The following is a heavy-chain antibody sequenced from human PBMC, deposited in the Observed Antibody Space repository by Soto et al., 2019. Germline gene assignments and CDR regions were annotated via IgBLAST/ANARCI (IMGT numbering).Heavy chain of an antibody. D-gene: IGHD3-22*01. CDR3: ARDTAFISSGLFNP. Sequence: LRLSCAASGFTFSDYYMSWIRQAPGKGLEWISHISDSATTMYYADSVKGRFTISRDNARKSLFLHMNSPRAEDTAVYYCARDTAFISSGLFNPWGQGTLVTVSS. CDR2: ISDSATTM. J-gene: IGHJ5*02. CDR1: GFTFSDYY. V-gene: IGHV3-11*01.